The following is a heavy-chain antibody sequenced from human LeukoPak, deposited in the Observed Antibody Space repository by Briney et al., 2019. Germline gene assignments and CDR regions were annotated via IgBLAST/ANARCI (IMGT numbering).Heavy chain of an antibody. CDR2: IYYSGST. CDR1: GGYLSSYY. D-gene: IGHD6-19*01. CDR3: ARGYSSANDYAFDI. V-gene: IGHV4-59*01. Sequence: SETLSLTCTVSGGYLSSYYWSWIRQPPGKGLEWIGYIYYSGSTYSNPSLKSRVTISVDTSKNQFSLKLTSVTAADTAVYYCARGYSSANDYAFDIWGHGTMVTVSS. J-gene: IGHJ3*02.